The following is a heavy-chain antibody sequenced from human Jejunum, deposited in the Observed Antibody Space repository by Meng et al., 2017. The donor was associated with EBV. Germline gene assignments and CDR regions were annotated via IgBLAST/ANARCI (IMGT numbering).Heavy chain of an antibody. CDR1: GDSITRGAYL. D-gene: IGHD4-17*01. Sequence: LQRADSCSGLVKPSQTLSLTFAASGDSITRGAYLWSWIRQPPGKGLEWIGNIYHIGSTYYNPSLKSRVTISVDRSKNQFSLKLTSVTAADTAVYYCARGGPDFGDYVPFDYWGQGTLVTVSS. J-gene: IGHJ4*02. V-gene: IGHV4-30-2*01. CDR3: ARGGPDFGDYVPFDY. CDR2: IYHIGST.